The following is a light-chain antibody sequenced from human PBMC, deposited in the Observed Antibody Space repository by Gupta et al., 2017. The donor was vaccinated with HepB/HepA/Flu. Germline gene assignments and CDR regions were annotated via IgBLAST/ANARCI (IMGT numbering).Light chain of an antibody. CDR1: QSISTW. CDR2: KAS. V-gene: IGKV1-5*03. J-gene: IGKJ3*01. Sequence: LQMTQSPSTLSASVGDRVTITCRASQSISTWLAWYQQKPGKAPKLLIYKASSLESGVPSRFSGSGSGTEFTLTISSLQPDDFATYYCQQYNNYRFTFGPGTKVDIK. CDR3: QQYNNYRFT.